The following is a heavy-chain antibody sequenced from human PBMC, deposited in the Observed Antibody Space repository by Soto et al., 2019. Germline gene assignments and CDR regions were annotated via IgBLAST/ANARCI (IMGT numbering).Heavy chain of an antibody. D-gene: IGHD4-17*01. CDR2: IYHSGST. V-gene: IGHV4-38-2*01. CDR3: ARVDYVFDY. Sequence: SETLSLTCAVSGYSFSSGYYWGWIRQPPGKGLEWIGSIYHSGSTYYNPSLKSRVTISVDTSKNQFSLKLSSVTAADTAVYYCARVDYVFDYWGQGTLVTVSS. J-gene: IGHJ4*02. CDR1: GYSFSSGYY.